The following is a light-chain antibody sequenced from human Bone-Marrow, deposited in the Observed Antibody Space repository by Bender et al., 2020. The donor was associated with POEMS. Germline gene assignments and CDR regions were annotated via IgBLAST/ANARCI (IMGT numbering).Light chain of an antibody. Sequence: QSALTQPASVSGSPGQSITISCTGASSDVGAYNLVSWYQQHPGKAPKLMIYEVSKRPSGVSNRFSGSKSDNTASLTISGLQAEDEADYYCSSYSSSSTMWLFGGGTKLTVL. CDR1: SSDVGAYNL. V-gene: IGLV2-14*02. J-gene: IGLJ3*02. CDR3: SSYSSSSTMWL. CDR2: EVS.